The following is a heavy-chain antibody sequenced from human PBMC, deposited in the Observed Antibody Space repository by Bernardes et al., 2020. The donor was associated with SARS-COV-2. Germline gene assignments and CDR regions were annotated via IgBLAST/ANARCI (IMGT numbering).Heavy chain of an antibody. D-gene: IGHD5-12*01. CDR3: AVRWLQGSGDY. Sequence: GSLRLSCAASGFTFSDYYMSWIRQAPGKGLEWVSYISSSSSYTNYADSVKGRFTISRDNAKNSLYLQMNSLRAEDTAVYYCAVRWLQGSGDYWGQGTLVTVSS. CDR2: ISSSSSYT. CDR1: GFTFSDYY. V-gene: IGHV3-11*06. J-gene: IGHJ4*02.